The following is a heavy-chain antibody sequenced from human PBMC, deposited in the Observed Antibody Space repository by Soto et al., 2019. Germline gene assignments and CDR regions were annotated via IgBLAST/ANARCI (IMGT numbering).Heavy chain of an antibody. CDR1: GYTLTELS. Sequence: GASVKVSCKVSGYTLTELSMHWVRQAPGKGLEWMGGFDPEDGETIYAQKFQGRVTMTEDTSTDTAYMELSSLRSEDTAVYYCATDYYGSGSHSYYYYMDVWGKGTTVTVSS. D-gene: IGHD3-10*01. CDR3: ATDYYGSGSHSYYYYMDV. CDR2: FDPEDGET. V-gene: IGHV1-24*01. J-gene: IGHJ6*03.